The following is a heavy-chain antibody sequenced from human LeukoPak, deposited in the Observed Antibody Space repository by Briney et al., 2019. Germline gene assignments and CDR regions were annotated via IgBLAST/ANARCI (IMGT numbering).Heavy chain of an antibody. CDR2: ISSSGDTV. J-gene: IGHJ3*02. D-gene: IGHD4-17*01. Sequence: PGGSLRLSCAASGFTFSSYEMNWVRQAPGKGLEWVSFISSSGDTVNYVDSVKGRFTISRDNAKNSLYLQMNSLRAEDTAVYYCARDSNHYGDYGDDAFDIWGQGTMVTVSS. V-gene: IGHV3-48*03. CDR3: ARDSNHYGDYGDDAFDI. CDR1: GFTFSSYE.